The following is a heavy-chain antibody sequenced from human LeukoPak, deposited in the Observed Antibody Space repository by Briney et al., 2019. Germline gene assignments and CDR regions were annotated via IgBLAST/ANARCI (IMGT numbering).Heavy chain of an antibody. V-gene: IGHV4-39*02. CDR2: IYYNGDT. D-gene: IGHD6-13*01. CDR1: GDSISSSRYH. CDR3: ASIAAAGIDY. Sequence: SETLSLTCIVSGDSISSSRYHWGWIRQPPGEGLEWIGSIYYNGDTYYNPSLKSRVTMYVDTSKNHFSLKLSSVTASDTAVYYCASIAAAGIDYWGQGTLVTVSS. J-gene: IGHJ4*02.